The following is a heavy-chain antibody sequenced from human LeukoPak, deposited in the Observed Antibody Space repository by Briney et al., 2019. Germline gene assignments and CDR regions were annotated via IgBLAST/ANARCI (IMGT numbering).Heavy chain of an antibody. J-gene: IGHJ6*02. CDR3: ARDRVVPAPSYYDYYAMDV. Sequence: SETLSLTCTVSGGSLSSYYWSWIRQPAGKGLEWIGHIYTSGSTNYNPSLKSRVTMSVDTSKNQFSLKLSSVTAADTAVYYCARDRVVPAPSYYDYYAMDVWGQGTTVTVSS. CDR1: GGSLSSYY. V-gene: IGHV4-4*07. CDR2: IYTSGST. D-gene: IGHD2-2*01.